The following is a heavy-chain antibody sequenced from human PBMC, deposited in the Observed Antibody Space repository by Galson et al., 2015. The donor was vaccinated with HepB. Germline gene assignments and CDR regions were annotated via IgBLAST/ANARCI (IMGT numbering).Heavy chain of an antibody. V-gene: IGHV3-64*04. J-gene: IGHJ5*02. CDR3: ARGLVMVKGVIYAGWFDP. D-gene: IGHD3-10*01. CDR1: GFTFSSYA. Sequence: SLRLSCAASGFTFSSYAMHWVRQAPGKGLEYVSAISSNGGSTYYADSVKGRFTISRDNPKNTLYLQMNSLRAEDTAVYYCARGLVMVKGVIYAGWFDPWGQGTLVTVSS. CDR2: ISSNGGST.